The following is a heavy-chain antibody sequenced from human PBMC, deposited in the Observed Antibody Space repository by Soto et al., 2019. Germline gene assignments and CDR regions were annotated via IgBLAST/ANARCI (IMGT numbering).Heavy chain of an antibody. CDR3: AGTTSLHWYYMDV. D-gene: IGHD1-7*01. V-gene: IGHV6-1*01. CDR1: GDSVSSNSAA. Sequence: SQTLSLTCAISGDSVSSNSAAWNCSRQSPAGGLEWLGRTYYRSRWYNDYAFSVRSRITINPDTSKNQFSLHLNSVTPEDTAVYYCAGTTSLHWYYMDVWGKGTTVTVSS. J-gene: IGHJ6*03. CDR2: TYYRSRWYN.